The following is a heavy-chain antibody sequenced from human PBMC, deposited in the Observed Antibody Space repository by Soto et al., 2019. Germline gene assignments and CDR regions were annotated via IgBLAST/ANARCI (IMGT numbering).Heavy chain of an antibody. D-gene: IGHD3-22*01. V-gene: IGHV3-7*01. Sequence: PGWSLRLSCAASGFTFSSYWMSWVRQAPGKGLEWVANIKQDGSEKYYVDSVKGRFTISRDNAKNSLYLQMNSLRAEDTAVYYYARDQYYYDSSGGPGAFDIWGQGTMVTVS. CDR1: GFTFSSYW. CDR2: IKQDGSEK. CDR3: ARDQYYYDSSGGPGAFDI. J-gene: IGHJ3*02.